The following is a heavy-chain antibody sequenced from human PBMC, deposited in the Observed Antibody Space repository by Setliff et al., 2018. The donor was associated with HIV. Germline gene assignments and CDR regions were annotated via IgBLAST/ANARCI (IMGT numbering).Heavy chain of an antibody. V-gene: IGHV5-51*01. J-gene: IGHJ3*02. CDR1: GYDFATYW. Sequence: GESLKISCKTSGYDFATYWIGWVRQMPGKGPEWMGVLYPSDSDAIYSPTFQGRVTISADKATNTAYLQWASLKSSDTAIYYCVRPLVIAFDTSDIWGQGTMVTVSS. CDR3: VRPLVIAFDTSDI. CDR2: LYPSDSDA. D-gene: IGHD3-9*01.